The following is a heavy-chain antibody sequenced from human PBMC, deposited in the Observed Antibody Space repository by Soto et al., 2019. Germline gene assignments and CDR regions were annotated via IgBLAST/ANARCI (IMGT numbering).Heavy chain of an antibody. V-gene: IGHV3-23*01. CDR1: GFTFSSYA. Sequence: EVQLLESGGGLVQPGGSLRLSCAASGFTFSSYAMSWVRQAPGKGLEWVSAISGSGGSTYYADSVKGRFTISRDNSKNTLYLQMNSLRAEDTAVYYCANLVGARRVFWGSDWEDLDYWGQGTLVTVSS. D-gene: IGHD1-26*01. CDR3: ANLVGARRVFWGSDWEDLDY. J-gene: IGHJ4*02. CDR2: ISGSGGST.